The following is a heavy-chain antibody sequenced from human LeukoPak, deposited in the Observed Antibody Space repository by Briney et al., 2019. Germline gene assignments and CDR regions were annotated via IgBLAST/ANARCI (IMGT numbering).Heavy chain of an antibody. D-gene: IGHD2-2*01. J-gene: IGHJ3*02. Sequence: PETLSLTCTVSGGSISSYYWSWLRQPPGKGLEWIGYIYYSGSTNYNPSLKSRVTISVDTSKNQFSLKLSSVTAADTAVYYCARLSKKHCSSTSCLDAFDIWGQGTMVTVSS. CDR3: ARLSKKHCSSTSCLDAFDI. V-gene: IGHV4-59*08. CDR1: GGSISSYY. CDR2: IYYSGST.